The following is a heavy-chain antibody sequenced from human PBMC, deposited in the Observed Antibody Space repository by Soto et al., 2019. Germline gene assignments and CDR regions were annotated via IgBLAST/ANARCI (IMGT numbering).Heavy chain of an antibody. CDR2: INPNSGGT. CDR1: GYTFTGYY. V-gene: IGHV1-2*04. J-gene: IGHJ4*02. D-gene: IGHD5-12*01. Sequence: ASVKVSCKASGYTFTGYYMHWVRQAPGQGLEWMGWINPNSGGTNYAQKFQGWVTMTRGTSISTAYMELSRLRSDDTAVYYCARVGYSGYILYYFDYWGQGTLVTVSS. CDR3: ARVGYSGYILYYFDY.